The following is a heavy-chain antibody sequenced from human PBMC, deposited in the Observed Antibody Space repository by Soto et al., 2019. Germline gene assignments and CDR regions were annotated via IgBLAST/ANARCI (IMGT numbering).Heavy chain of an antibody. CDR3: AVHLGQNYYTMDV. CDR1: GFTFSTFV. Sequence: GGSLRLSCAASGFTFSTFVMTWVRQVPGEGLEWVSSITGSGKSAYYADSVKSRVTISRDNSKNTLYLQISSLGVDDTAVYHCAVHLGQNYYTMDVWGQGTTVTVSS. J-gene: IGHJ6*02. V-gene: IGHV3-23*01. CDR2: ITGSGKSA.